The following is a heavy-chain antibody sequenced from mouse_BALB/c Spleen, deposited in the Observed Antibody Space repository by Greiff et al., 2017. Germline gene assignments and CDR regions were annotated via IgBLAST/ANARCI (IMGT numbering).Heavy chain of an antibody. V-gene: IGHV14-1*02. CDR1: GSNIKAYY. Sequence: VQLQQPGDEFVRPGAFVKLPCKAPGSNIKAYYLLWVKQRPEQGLEWIGWFDPENGNTIYDPKFQGKASITADTSSNTAYLQLSSLTSEDTAVDYCARLIPTVVAVDYWGQGTTLTVSS. D-gene: IGHD1-1*01. CDR2: FDPENGNT. J-gene: IGHJ2*01. CDR3: ARLIPTVVAVDY.